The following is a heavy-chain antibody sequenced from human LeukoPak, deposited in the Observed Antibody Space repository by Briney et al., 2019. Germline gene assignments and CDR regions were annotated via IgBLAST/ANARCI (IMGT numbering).Heavy chain of an antibody. CDR1: GYTFTSYG. V-gene: IGHV1-18*01. CDR3: ARDLEVRFLGAWFDP. J-gene: IGHJ5*02. Sequence: GASVKVSCKASGYTFTSYGISWVRQAPGQGLEWMGWISAYNGNTNYAQKLQGRVTMTTDTSTSTAYMELRSLRSDDTAVYYCARDLEVRFLGAWFDPRGQGTLVTVSS. CDR2: ISAYNGNT. D-gene: IGHD3-3*01.